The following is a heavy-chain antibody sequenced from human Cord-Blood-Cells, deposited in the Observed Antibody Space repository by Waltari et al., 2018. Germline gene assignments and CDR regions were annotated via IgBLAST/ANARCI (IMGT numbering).Heavy chain of an antibody. Sequence: QVQLVQSGAEVKKPGASVKVSCKASGYTFTSYGISWVRQAPGQGLEWMGWISAYTGNTNYAQKLQGRVTMTTDTSTSTAYMELRSLRSDDTAVYYCARDLAPYYDFWSGYYGAFDIWGQGTMVTVSS. D-gene: IGHD3-3*01. CDR1: GYTFTSYG. V-gene: IGHV1-18*01. CDR3: ARDLAPYYDFWSGYYGAFDI. CDR2: ISAYTGNT. J-gene: IGHJ3*02.